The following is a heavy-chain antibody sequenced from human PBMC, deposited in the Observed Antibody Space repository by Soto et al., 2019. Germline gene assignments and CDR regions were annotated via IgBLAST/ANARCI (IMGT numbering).Heavy chain of an antibody. V-gene: IGHV1-3*01. D-gene: IGHD3-16*01. CDR1: GYTFTSYA. Sequence: ASVKVSCKASGYTFTSYAMHWVRQAPGQRLEWMGWINAGNGNTKYSQKFQGRVTITRDTSASPAYMELSSLQSEDTAVHYCAGNRGGLPIYHYVWGGDYWGQGTLVTVSS. CDR3: AGNRGGLPIYHYVWGGDY. CDR2: INAGNGNT. J-gene: IGHJ4*02.